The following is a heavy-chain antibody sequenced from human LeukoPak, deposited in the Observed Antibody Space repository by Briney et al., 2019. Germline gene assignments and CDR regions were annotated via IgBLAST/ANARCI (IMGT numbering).Heavy chain of an antibody. CDR3: ATDHYGSRYGSAFDF. Sequence: GGSLRLSCAASGFTFSDYYMTWIRQAPGKGLEWVSYISSSGITIYYADSVKGRFTITRDNAKTSLCLQMHSLRAEDTAVYYCATDHYGSRYGSAFDFWGQGTLVTVSS. D-gene: IGHD3-10*01. CDR2: ISSSGITI. V-gene: IGHV3-11*01. CDR1: GFTFSDYY. J-gene: IGHJ4*02.